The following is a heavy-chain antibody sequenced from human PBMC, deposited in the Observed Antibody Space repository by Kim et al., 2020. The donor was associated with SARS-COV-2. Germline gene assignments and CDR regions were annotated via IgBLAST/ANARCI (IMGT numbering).Heavy chain of an antibody. CDR1: GGSISSYY. J-gene: IGHJ6*02. D-gene: IGHD6-6*01. Sequence: SETLSLTCTVSGGSISSYYWSWIRQPPGKGLEWIGYIYYSGSTNYNPSLKSRVTISVDTSKNQFSLKLSSVTAADTAVYYCARDKGIAAHQDYYYGMDVWGQGTTVTVSS. CDR3: ARDKGIAAHQDYYYGMDV. CDR2: IYYSGST. V-gene: IGHV4-59*13.